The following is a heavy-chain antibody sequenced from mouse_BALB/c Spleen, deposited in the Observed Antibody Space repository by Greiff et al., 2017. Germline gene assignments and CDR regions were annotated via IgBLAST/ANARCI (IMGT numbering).Heavy chain of an antibody. V-gene: IGHV1-20*02. CDR1: GYSFTGYF. Sequence: EVQLQQSGPELMKPGASVKISCKASGYSFTGYFMNWVMQSHGKSLEWIGRINPYNGDTFYNQKFKGKATLTVDKSSSTAHMELRSLASEDSAVYYCARGWGFAYWGQGTLVTVSA. CDR3: ARGWGFAY. CDR2: INPYNGDT. D-gene: IGHD3-3*01. J-gene: IGHJ3*01.